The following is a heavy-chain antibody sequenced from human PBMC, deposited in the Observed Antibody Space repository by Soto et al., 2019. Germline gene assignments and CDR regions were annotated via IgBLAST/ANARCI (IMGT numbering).Heavy chain of an antibody. Sequence: XXVMGSFKASGYTFTSYGITWVRQAPGQGLEWMGWISAYNGNTNYAQKLQGRVTMTTDTSTSTAYMELRSLRSDDTAVYYCARGVVPAAIIDYWGQGTLVTVSS. CDR2: ISAYNGNT. J-gene: IGHJ4*02. V-gene: IGHV1-18*01. CDR3: ARGVVPAAIIDY. D-gene: IGHD2-2*02. CDR1: GYTFTSYG.